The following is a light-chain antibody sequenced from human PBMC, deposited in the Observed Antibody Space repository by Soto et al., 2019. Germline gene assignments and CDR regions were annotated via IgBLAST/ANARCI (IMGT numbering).Light chain of an antibody. Sequence: EIVLTQSPVTLSLSPGERATLYCRASQSGTTFLTWYQQKPGQAPRLLIYDASKRATGIPARFSGSGSGTDFNLTIRRLEPEDFAVYYCQQRTNWPLTFGGGPKVEIK. V-gene: IGKV3-11*01. CDR2: DAS. CDR1: QSGTTF. CDR3: QQRTNWPLT. J-gene: IGKJ4*01.